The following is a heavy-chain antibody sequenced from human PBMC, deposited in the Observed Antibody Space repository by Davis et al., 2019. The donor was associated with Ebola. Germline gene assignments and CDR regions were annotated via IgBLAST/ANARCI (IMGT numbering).Heavy chain of an antibody. CDR2: INPNNGAT. CDR1: GYSFNDNY. Sequence: ASVKVSCKASGYSFNDNYMRWVRQAPGQGLEWMGWINPNNGATKYAQNFQGRLTLTRDGTTTTGYMDLSGLTSADTAVYFCARSFYDWIAVAYWGQGTLVTVSS. CDR3: ARSFYDWIAVAY. V-gene: IGHV1-2*02. J-gene: IGHJ4*02. D-gene: IGHD2/OR15-2a*01.